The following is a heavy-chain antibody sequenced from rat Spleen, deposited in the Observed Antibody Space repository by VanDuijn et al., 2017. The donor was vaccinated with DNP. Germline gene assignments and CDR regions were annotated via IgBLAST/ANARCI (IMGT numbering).Heavy chain of an antibody. J-gene: IGHJ2*01. CDR1: GYSITSNY. CDR2: IRYSGST. V-gene: IGHV3-1*01. CDR3: AKGEY. Sequence: EVQLQESGPGLVKPSQSLSLTCSVTGYSITSNYWGWIRKFPGNKMEWIENIRYSGSTSYNTSLKSLISITSETSKNQFFLQLNSLTPEDTATSYHAKGEYWGHGVMVTVSS. D-gene: IGHD3-8*01.